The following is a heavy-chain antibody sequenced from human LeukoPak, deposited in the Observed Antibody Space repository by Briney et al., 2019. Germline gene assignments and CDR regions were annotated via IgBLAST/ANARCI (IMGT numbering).Heavy chain of an antibody. Sequence: GGSLRLSCAASGFTFTNFAMDWVRQAPGKGLEWVAIISYDGNNKYYSDSVKGPFTISRDNSKNTLYLQMNSLRAEDTAVYYCARDFSYSFDFCGQGTLVTVSS. V-gene: IGHV3-30-3*01. CDR1: GFTFTNFA. J-gene: IGHJ5*01. CDR3: ARDFSYSFDF. D-gene: IGHD3-3*01. CDR2: ISYDGNNK.